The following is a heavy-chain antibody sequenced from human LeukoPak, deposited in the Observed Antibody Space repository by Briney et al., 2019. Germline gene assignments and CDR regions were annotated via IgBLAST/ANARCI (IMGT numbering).Heavy chain of an antibody. CDR2: IWYDGSNK. V-gene: IGHV3-33*01. D-gene: IGHD2-15*01. CDR1: GFIFSSYG. CDR3: ARDKGRNVIWTLEY. Sequence: GVSLRLSCAASGFIFSSYGMHWVRQAPGKGPEWVAVIWYDGSNKYTADSVKGRFTISRDNSKNTLYLEMNSLRAEDTAVYYCARDKGRNVIWTLEYWGQGTLVTVSS. J-gene: IGHJ4*02.